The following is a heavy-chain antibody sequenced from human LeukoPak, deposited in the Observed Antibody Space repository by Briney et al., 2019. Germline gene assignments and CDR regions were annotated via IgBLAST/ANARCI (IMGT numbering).Heavy chain of an antibody. J-gene: IGHJ6*02. CDR3: ARDGQYYDFWSGYYPWDYYYYSMDV. D-gene: IGHD3-3*01. V-gene: IGHV3-7*01. CDR1: GFTFSSYW. Sequence: GGSLRLSCAASGFTFSSYWMSWVRQAPGKGLEWVANIKQDGSEKYYVDSVKGRFTISRDNAKNSLYLQMNSLRAEDTAVYYCARDGQYYDFWSGYYPWDYYYYSMDVWGQGTTVTVSS. CDR2: IKQDGSEK.